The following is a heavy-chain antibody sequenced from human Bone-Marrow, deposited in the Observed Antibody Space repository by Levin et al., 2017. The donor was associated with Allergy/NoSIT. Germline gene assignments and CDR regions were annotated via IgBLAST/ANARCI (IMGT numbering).Heavy chain of an antibody. V-gene: IGHV4-59*01. CDR1: GGSINSYY. D-gene: IGHD1-1*01. CDR3: ARDTGTTGVDS. CDR2: IFYSGSP. J-gene: IGHJ5*01. Sequence: SETLSLTCTVSGGSINSYYWSWIRQSPGKGLESIGYIFYSGSPTYNPSLKSRVTISVDPSKNQFSLKLSSVTAADTVVYYCARDTGTTGVDSWGQGILVTVSS.